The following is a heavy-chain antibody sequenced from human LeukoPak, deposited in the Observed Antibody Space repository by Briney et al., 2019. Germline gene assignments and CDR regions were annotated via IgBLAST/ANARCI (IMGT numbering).Heavy chain of an antibody. CDR1: GGTFSSYA. J-gene: IGHJ4*02. V-gene: IGHV1-69*04. CDR2: IIPILGIA. Sequence: ASVKVSCKASGGTFSSYAISWVRQAPGQGLEWMGRIIPILGIANYAQKFQGRVTITADKSTSTAYMELSSLRSEDTAVYYCARATKSHVGNYGYWGQGTLVTVSS. D-gene: IGHD3-10*01. CDR3: ARATKSHVGNYGY.